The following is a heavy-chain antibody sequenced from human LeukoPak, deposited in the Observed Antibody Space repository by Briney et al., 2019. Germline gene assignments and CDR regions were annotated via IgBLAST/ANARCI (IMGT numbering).Heavy chain of an antibody. CDR3: ARVPDNYDILTGYYTPLG. V-gene: IGHV3-21*06. CDR1: RFTFSNYS. D-gene: IGHD3-9*01. CDR2: ISSSSSYI. J-gene: IGHJ4*02. Sequence: GGSLRLSCAASRFTFSNYSMNWVRQAPGKGLEWVSFISSSSSYIYYADSVKGRFTISRDNAKNSLYLQMNSLRVEDTAVYYCARVPDNYDILTGYYTPLGWGQGTLVTVSS.